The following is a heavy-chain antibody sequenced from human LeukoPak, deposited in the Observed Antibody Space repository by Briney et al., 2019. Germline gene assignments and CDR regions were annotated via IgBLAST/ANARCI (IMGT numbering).Heavy chain of an antibody. V-gene: IGHV3-30*18. CDR2: ISYDGSNK. J-gene: IGHJ4*02. CDR1: GFTFSSYG. D-gene: IGHD6-19*01. Sequence: GRSLRLSCAASGFTFSSYGMHWVRQAPGKGLEWVAVISYDGSNKYYAGSVKGRFTISRDNSKNTLYLQMNSLRAEDTAVYYCAKGWQWLSSFWGQGTLVTVSS. CDR3: AKGWQWLSSF.